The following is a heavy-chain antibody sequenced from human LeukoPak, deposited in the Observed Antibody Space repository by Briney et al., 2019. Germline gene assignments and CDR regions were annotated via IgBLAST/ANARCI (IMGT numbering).Heavy chain of an antibody. J-gene: IGHJ4*02. CDR1: GFTVSNNY. Sequence: PGGSLRLSCAASGFTVSNNYMSWVRQAPGKGLEWVSVIYSGGSTYYADSVKGRFTISRDNSKNTLYLQMNSLRAEDTAVYYCARGAYGSGTYYTDYWGQGTLVTVSS. CDR2: IYSGGST. D-gene: IGHD3-10*01. V-gene: IGHV3-53*01. CDR3: ARGAYGSGTYYTDY.